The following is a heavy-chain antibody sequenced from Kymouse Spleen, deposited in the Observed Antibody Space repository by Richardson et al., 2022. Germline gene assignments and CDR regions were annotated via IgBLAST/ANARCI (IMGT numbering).Heavy chain of an antibody. J-gene: IGHJ4*02. CDR1: GGSISSSSYY. CDR2: IYYSGST. Sequence: QLQLQESGPGLVKPSETLSLTCTVSGGSISSSSYYWGWIRQPPGKGLEWIGSIYYSGSTYYNPSLKSRVTISVDTSKNQFSLKLSSVTAADTAVYYCARGVIAVAGTGYFDYWGQGTLVTVSS. CDR3: ARGVIAVAGTGYFDY. D-gene: IGHD6-19*01. V-gene: IGHV4-39*01.